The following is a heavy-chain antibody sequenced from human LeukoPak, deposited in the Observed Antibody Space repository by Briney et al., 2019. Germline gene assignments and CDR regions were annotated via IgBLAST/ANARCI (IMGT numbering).Heavy chain of an antibody. V-gene: IGHV1-69*05. CDR2: IIPIFGTA. CDR1: GGTFSSYA. Sequence: SVKVSCKASGGTFSSYAISWVRQAPGQGLEWMGRIIPIFGTANYAQKFQGRVTITTDESTSTAYMELSSLRSEDTAVYNCARNQEDYGDYKYYYYMDVWGKGTTVTVSS. D-gene: IGHD4-17*01. CDR3: ARNQEDYGDYKYYYYMDV. J-gene: IGHJ6*03.